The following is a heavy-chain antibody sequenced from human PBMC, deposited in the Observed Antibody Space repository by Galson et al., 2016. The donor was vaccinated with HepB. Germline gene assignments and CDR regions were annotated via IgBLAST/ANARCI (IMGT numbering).Heavy chain of an antibody. D-gene: IGHD1-20*01. Sequence: SAKVSCKASGGTFSSYAISWVRQAPGQGLEWMGGIIPLFGTTNHARKFQGRVTITADESTSTAYLELSSLRSEDTAVYYCATDSRITGTNFHFDYWGHGTLVTVSS. CDR3: ATDSRITGTNFHFDY. CDR2: IIPLFGTT. V-gene: IGHV1-69*13. J-gene: IGHJ4*01. CDR1: GGTFSSYA.